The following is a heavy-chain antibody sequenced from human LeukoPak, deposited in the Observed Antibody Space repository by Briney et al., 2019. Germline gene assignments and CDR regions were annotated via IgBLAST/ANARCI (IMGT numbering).Heavy chain of an antibody. CDR3: ARGDYSSGWYSWCDP. CDR1: GGSLSGYY. CDR2: INHGGST. D-gene: IGHD6-13*01. J-gene: IGHJ5*02. V-gene: IGHV4-34*01. Sequence: SETLSLTCAVSGGSLSGYYSRWIRHPPGKGLEWGVEINHGGSTNHNPSLKSRVTISVDTSKNQFSLKLSSVTAADTAVYHCARGDYSSGWYSWCDPWGERTLVTVSS.